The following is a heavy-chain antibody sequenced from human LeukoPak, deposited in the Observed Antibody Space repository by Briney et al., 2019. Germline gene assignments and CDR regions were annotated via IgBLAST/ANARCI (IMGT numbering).Heavy chain of an antibody. CDR3: ARESAEYSSGWYYY. Sequence: PGGSLRLSCAASGFTFSSYAMSWVRQAPGKGLEWVSAISGSGGSTYYADSVKGRFTISRDNSKNTLYLQMNSLRAEDTAVYYCARESAEYSSGWYYYWGQGTLVTVSS. CDR1: GFTFSSYA. V-gene: IGHV3-23*01. CDR2: ISGSGGST. J-gene: IGHJ4*02. D-gene: IGHD6-19*01.